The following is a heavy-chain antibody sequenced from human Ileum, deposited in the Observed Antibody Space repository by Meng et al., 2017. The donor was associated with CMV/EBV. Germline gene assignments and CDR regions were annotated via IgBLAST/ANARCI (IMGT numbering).Heavy chain of an antibody. J-gene: IGHJ5*02. CDR2: INTSGKT. CDR3: ARDLIRDDTGSWFDP. Sequence: QGQLQQWGARLLKPSEPLSLTCAVYGGSFSGYFWSWIRQPAGKGLEWIGRINTSGKTTYSPSLKSRVTMSLDTSKNQFSLRLTSVSAADTALYYCARDLIRDDTGSWFDPWGQGTLVTVSS. V-gene: IGHV4-59*10. CDR1: GGSFSGYF. D-gene: IGHD3-16*01.